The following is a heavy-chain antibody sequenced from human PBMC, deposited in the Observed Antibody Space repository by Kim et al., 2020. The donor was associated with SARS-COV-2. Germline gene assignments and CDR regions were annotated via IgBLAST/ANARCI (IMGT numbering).Heavy chain of an antibody. D-gene: IGHD3-9*01. J-gene: IGHJ4*02. CDR3: ANHGLVIGVLYYFDY. Sequence: DSVKGQCTSTRANSKNTLYLQMNSLRAADTAVYYCANHGLVIGVLYYFDYWGQGTLVTVSS. V-gene: IGHV3-23*01.